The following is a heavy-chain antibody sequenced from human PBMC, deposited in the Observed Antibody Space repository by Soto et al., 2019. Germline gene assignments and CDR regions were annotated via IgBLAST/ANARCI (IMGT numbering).Heavy chain of an antibody. J-gene: IGHJ4*02. Sequence: QVQLQESGPGLVKPSETLSLTCSVSGGSINSYWWSWIRQPAGQGLEWIGRVYSSGTTDYNPSLNSRATMSVETSKNQCSLKLSSVTAADTAVYYCARDIGSYAYGEGYWGQGIQVTVSS. CDR2: VYSSGTT. CDR1: GGSINSYW. V-gene: IGHV4-4*07. CDR3: ARDIGSYAYGEGY. D-gene: IGHD3-10*01.